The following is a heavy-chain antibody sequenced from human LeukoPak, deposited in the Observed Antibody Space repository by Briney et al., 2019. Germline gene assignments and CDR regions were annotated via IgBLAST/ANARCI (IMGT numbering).Heavy chain of an antibody. CDR2: ISYDGSNK. V-gene: IGHV3-30-3*01. Sequence: GGSLRLSCAASGFTFSSYAMHWVRQAPGKGLEWVAVISYDGSNKYYADSVKGRFTISRDNSKNTLYLQMNSLRAEDTAVYYCARDRRVVILFDYWGQGTLVTVSS. J-gene: IGHJ4*02. CDR1: GFTFSSYA. CDR3: ARDRRVVILFDY. D-gene: IGHD3-22*01.